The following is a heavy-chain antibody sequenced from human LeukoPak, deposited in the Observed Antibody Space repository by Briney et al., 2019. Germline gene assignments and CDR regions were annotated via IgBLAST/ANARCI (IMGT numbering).Heavy chain of an antibody. V-gene: IGHV3-64*02. D-gene: IGHD3-22*01. CDR1: GFTFSTYP. Sequence: GGSLRLSCAASGFTFSTYPMHWVRQAPGKGLEYVSGISSDGGSTHYADSVKDRFTISRDDSKNTLYLYMDSLRDEDMAVYYCAREGHSSGHCGDFDVWGQGTMVTVSS. J-gene: IGHJ3*01. CDR2: ISSDGGST. CDR3: AREGHSSGHCGDFDV.